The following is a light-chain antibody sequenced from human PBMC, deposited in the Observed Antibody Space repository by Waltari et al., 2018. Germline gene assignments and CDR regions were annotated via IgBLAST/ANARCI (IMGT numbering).Light chain of an antibody. CDR3: QQYSSFAT. CDR1: QSVGTW. V-gene: IGKV1-5*03. CDR2: MAS. J-gene: IGKJ2*01. Sequence: DIQMTQSPSTLSASVGDRVTISCRASQSVGTWLAWYQQKPGKAAKLLLYMASSLDSGVPSRFSGSGAGTEVTLTISSLQPDDFATYSCQQYSSFATFGQGTKVDI.